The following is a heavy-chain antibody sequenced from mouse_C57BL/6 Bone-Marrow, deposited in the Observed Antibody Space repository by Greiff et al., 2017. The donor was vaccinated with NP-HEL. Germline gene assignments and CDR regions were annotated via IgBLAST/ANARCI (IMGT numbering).Heavy chain of an antibody. Sequence: VQLQQSGPELVKPGASVKISCKASGYSFTGYYMHWVKQSHGNILDWIGYIYPYNGVSSYNQKFKGKATLTVDKSSSTAYMELRSLTSEDAAVYYCAREGVLRSFWYFDVWGTGTTVTVSS. CDR1: GYSFTGYY. D-gene: IGHD1-1*01. CDR2: IYPYNGVS. CDR3: AREGVLRSFWYFDV. V-gene: IGHV1-31*01. J-gene: IGHJ1*03.